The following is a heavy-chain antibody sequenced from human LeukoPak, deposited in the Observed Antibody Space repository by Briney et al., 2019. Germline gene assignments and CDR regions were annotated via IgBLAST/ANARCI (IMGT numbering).Heavy chain of an antibody. CDR3: AKDGALSTSWYFYCDY. CDR1: GFTFSSYA. J-gene: IGHJ4*02. D-gene: IGHD2-2*01. CDR2: ISGSGGST. V-gene: IGHV3-23*01. Sequence: GGSLRLSCAASGFTFSSYAMSWVRQAPGKGLEWVSAISGSGGSTYYADSVKGRFTISRDNSKNTLYLQMYSLRAEDTAVYYCAKDGALSTSWYFYCDYWGQGTLVTVSS.